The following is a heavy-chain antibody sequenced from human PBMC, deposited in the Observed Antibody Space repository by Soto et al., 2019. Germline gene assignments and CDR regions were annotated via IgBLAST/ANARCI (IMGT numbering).Heavy chain of an antibody. D-gene: IGHD6-19*01. CDR1: GGSFSGYY. V-gene: IGHV4-34*01. CDR2: INHSGST. CDR3: ARGIRAVQGFDY. Sequence: SETLSLTCAVYGGSFSGYYWSWIRQPPGKGLEWIGEINHSGSTNYNPSLKSRVTISVDTSKNQFSLKLSSVTAADTAVYYCARGIRAVQGFDYWGQGTLVTVSS. J-gene: IGHJ4*02.